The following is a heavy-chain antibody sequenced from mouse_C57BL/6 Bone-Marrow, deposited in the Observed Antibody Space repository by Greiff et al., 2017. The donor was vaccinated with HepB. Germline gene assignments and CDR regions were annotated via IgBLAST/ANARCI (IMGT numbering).Heavy chain of an antibody. J-gene: IGHJ2*01. CDR1: GYSITSGYY. CDR3: ARGGPSFDY. V-gene: IGHV3-6*01. Sequence: EVKLEVSGPGLVKPSQSLSLTCSVTGYSITSGYYWNWIRQFPGNKLEWMGYISYDGSNNYNPSLKNRISITRDTSKNQFFLKLNSVTTEDTATYYCARGGPSFDYWGQGTTLTVSS. CDR2: ISYDGSN.